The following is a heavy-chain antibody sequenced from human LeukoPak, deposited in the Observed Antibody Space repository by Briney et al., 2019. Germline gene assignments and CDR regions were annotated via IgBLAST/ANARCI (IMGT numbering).Heavy chain of an antibody. J-gene: IGHJ6*02. V-gene: IGHV3-21*01. CDR1: GLTVSTSY. CDR3: ARDPESSGVAVAPGDYYYYGMDV. Sequence: GGSLRLSCAASGLTVSTSYMNWVRQAPGKGLEWVSSISSSSSYIYYADSVKGRFTISRDNAKNSLYLQMNSLRAEDTAVYYCARDPESSGVAVAPGDYYYYGMDVWGQGTTVTVSS. D-gene: IGHD6-19*01. CDR2: ISSSSSYI.